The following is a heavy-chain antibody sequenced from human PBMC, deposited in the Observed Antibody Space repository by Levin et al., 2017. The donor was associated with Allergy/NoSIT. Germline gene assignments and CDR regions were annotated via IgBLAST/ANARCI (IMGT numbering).Heavy chain of an antibody. V-gene: IGHV3-48*01. D-gene: IGHD5-18*01. Sequence: GGSLRLSCAASGFTFSSYSMNWVRQAPGKGLEWVSYISSSGSSIHYADSVKGRFTISRDNAKNSLYLQMNSLRAEDTAVYYCAKGRFGYGSTFDTWGQGTLVTVSS. J-gene: IGHJ3*02. CDR1: GFTFSSYS. CDR2: ISSSGSSI. CDR3: AKGRFGYGSTFDT.